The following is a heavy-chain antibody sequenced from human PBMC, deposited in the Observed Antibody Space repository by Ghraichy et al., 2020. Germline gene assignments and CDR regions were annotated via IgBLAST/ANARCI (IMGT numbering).Heavy chain of an antibody. J-gene: IGHJ5*02. D-gene: IGHD3-22*01. CDR3: ARGPVFYYDSSGYYGWFDP. CDR1: GYTFTSYY. V-gene: IGHV1-46*01. CDR2: INPSGGST. Sequence: ASVKVSCKASGYTFTSYYMHWVRQAPGQGLEWMGIINPSGGSTSYAQKFQGRVTMTRDTSTSTVYMELSSLRSEDTAVYYCARGPVFYYDSSGYYGWFDPWGQGTLVTVSS.